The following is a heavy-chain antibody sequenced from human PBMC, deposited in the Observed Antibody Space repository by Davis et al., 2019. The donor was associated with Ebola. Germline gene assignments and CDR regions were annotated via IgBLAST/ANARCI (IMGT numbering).Heavy chain of an antibody. J-gene: IGHJ4*02. CDR1: GFTFPDYA. V-gene: IGHV3-9*01. CDR2: ISTNSDSI. Sequence: PGGSLRLSCAASGFTFPDYAMHWVRQAPGKGLEWVSSISTNSDSIGYADSVKGRFTISRDSSKNSLYLQMNSLRPEDTALYYCAKSPYYYASSIDYWGRGTLVTVSS. D-gene: IGHD3-10*01. CDR3: AKSPYYYASSIDY.